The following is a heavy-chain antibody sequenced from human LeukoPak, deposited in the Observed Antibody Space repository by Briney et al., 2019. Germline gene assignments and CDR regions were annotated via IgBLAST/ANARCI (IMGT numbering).Heavy chain of an antibody. D-gene: IGHD3-3*01. CDR3: ARHTLVRFLEWLPFDY. J-gene: IGHJ4*02. Sequence: SETLSLTCAVSGYSISSGYYWGWIRQPPGKGLEWIGSIYHSGSTYYNPSLKSRVTISVDTSKNQFSLKLSSVAAADTAVYYCARHTLVRFLEWLPFDYWGQGTLVTVSS. CDR2: IYHSGST. CDR1: GYSISSGYY. V-gene: IGHV4-38-2*01.